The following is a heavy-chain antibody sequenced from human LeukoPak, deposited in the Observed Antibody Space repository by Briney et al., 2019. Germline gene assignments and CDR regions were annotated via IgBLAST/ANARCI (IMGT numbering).Heavy chain of an antibody. CDR2: INPNSGGT. V-gene: IGHV1-2*02. Sequence: ASVKVSCKASGYTFTGYYMHWVRQAPGQGLEWMGWINPNSGGTNYAQKFQGRVTMTRDTSISTAYMELSILRSDDTAVYYCARARSSSYYYMDVWGKGTTVTVSS. CDR1: GYTFTGYY. J-gene: IGHJ6*03. D-gene: IGHD6-13*01. CDR3: ARARSSSYYYMDV.